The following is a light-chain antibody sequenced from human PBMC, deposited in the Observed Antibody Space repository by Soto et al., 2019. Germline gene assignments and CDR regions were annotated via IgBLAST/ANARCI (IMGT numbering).Light chain of an antibody. CDR3: MQAQQTPLT. CDR2: FGS. CDR1: ASLLHSNGYNC. J-gene: IGKJ4*01. Sequence: DIVMTQSPLSLPVTPGEPASISCRSSASLLHSNGYNCLDWYVQKPGQSPQLLIYFGSYRASGVPDRFSGSGSGTDFTLKISRVEAEDVGVYYCMQAQQTPLTFGGGTKVEIK. V-gene: IGKV2-28*01.